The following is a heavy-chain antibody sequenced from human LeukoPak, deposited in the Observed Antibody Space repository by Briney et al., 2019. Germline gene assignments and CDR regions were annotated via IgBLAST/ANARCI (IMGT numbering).Heavy chain of an antibody. J-gene: IGHJ6*02. CDR3: ARGPGYGDYYYYYGMDV. CDR1: GGTFSSYA. V-gene: IGHV1-69*01. D-gene: IGHD4-17*01. CDR2: IIPIFGTA. Sequence: SVKVSCKASGGTFSSYAISWVRQAPGQGVEWMGGIIPIFGTANYAQKFQGRVTITADESTSTAYMELSSLRSEDTAVYYCARGPGYGDYYYYYGMDVWGQGTTVTVSS.